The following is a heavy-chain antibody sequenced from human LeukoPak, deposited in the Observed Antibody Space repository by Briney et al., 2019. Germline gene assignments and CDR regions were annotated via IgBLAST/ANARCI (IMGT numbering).Heavy chain of an antibody. V-gene: IGHV1-69*13. D-gene: IGHD6-6*01. CDR1: GGTFSSYA. Sequence: GASVKVSCKASGGTFSSYAISWERQAPGQGLEWMGGIIPIFGTANYAQKFQGRVTITADESTSTAYMELSSLRSEDTAVYYCARDRREYSSSSSDFDYWGQGTLVTVSS. J-gene: IGHJ4*02. CDR3: ARDRREYSSSSSDFDY. CDR2: IIPIFGTA.